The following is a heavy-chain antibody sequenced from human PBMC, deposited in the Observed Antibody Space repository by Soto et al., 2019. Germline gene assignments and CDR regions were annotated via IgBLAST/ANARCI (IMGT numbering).Heavy chain of an antibody. CDR1: GYTFTSYG. V-gene: IGHV1-18*01. J-gene: IGHJ5*02. D-gene: IGHD3-9*01. CDR2: ISAYNGNT. Sequence: ASVKVSCKASGYTFTSYGISWVRQAPGQGLEWMGWISAYNGNTNYAQKLQGRVTMTTDTSTSTAYMELRSLRSDDTAVYYCARVYDILENVNWFDPWGQGTLVTVSS. CDR3: ARVYDILENVNWFDP.